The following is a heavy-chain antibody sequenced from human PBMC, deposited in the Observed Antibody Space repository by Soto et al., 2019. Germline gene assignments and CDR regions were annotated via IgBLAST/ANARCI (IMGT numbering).Heavy chain of an antibody. CDR1: DNTFTQYG. D-gene: IGHD1-1*01. CDR2: ISGYNGNT. V-gene: IGHV1-18*01. Sequence: ASVKVSCKSSDNTFTQYGFNWVRQAPGQGLEWMGWISGYNGNTKYAQKFQDRVTMTADTSTRTAFMEVRGLTSDDTGVYFCAATGCNYFGMDLWGQGTTVTVSS. CDR3: AATGCNYFGMDL. J-gene: IGHJ6*02.